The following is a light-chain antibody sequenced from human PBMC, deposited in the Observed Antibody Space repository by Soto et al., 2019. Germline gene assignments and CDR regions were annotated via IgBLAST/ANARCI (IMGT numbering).Light chain of an antibody. J-gene: IGLJ2*01. Sequence: QSALTQPPSASGSPGQSVTISCTGTSSDVGGYNYVSWYQQHPGKAPKLMIYEVSKRPSGVPDRFSGSKSGNTASLTVSGXXAXXXXXXXCSSYAGSNNLVFGGGTKLTVL. CDR3: SSYAGSNNLV. CDR1: SSDVGGYNY. CDR2: EVS. V-gene: IGLV2-8*01.